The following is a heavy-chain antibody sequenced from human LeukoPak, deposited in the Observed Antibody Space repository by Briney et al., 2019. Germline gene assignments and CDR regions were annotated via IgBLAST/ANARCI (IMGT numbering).Heavy chain of an antibody. D-gene: IGHD3-10*01. Sequence: GSLRLSCAASGFTFSSYSMNWVRQPPGKGLEWIGEINHSGSTNYNPSLKSRVTISVDTSKNRFSLKLSSVTAADTAVYYCAGYYYGSGSYFWFDPWGQGTLVTVSS. J-gene: IGHJ5*02. CDR3: AGYYYGSGSYFWFDP. V-gene: IGHV4-34*08. CDR1: GFTFSSYS. CDR2: INHSGST.